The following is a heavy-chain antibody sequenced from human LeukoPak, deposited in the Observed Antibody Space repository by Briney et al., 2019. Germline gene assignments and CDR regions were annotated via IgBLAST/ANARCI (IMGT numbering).Heavy chain of an antibody. V-gene: IGHV3-11*01. CDR2: ISSSGSTI. CDR1: GFTFSDYY. Sequence: GGSLRLSCAASGFTFSDYYMSWIRQAPGKGLEWVSYISSSGSTIYYADSVKGRFTISRDNAKNSLYLQMNSLRAEDTAVYYCAREPAAGGGEYYYYYYMDVWGKGTTVTVSS. J-gene: IGHJ6*03. D-gene: IGHD6-13*01. CDR3: AREPAAGGGEYYYYYYMDV.